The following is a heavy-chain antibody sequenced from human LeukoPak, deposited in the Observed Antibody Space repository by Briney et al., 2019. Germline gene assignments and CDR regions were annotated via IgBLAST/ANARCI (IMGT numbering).Heavy chain of an antibody. J-gene: IGHJ5*02. D-gene: IGHD2-2*01. CDR1: GYSISCGGYS. Sequence: SQTLSLTCAVSGYSISCGGYSWSSFRQPPGKGLESIGYIYHSGSTYYNPSLRSRVTISVDRSKNQCSLKLSSVTAADTAVYYCAREPIYCSSTSCYGNWFDPWGQGTLVTVSS. CDR3: AREPIYCSSTSCYGNWFDP. CDR2: IYHSGST. V-gene: IGHV4-30-2*01.